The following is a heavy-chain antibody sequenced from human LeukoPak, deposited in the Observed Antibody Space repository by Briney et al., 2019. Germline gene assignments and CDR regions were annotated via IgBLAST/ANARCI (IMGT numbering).Heavy chain of an antibody. CDR3: VGITNHRSGWQSLDY. CDR2: INHSGST. Sequence: SETLSLTCAVYGGSFSGYYWSWIRQPPGKGLEWIGEINHSGSTNYNPSLKSRVTISVDTSKNQFSLKPSSVTAADTAVYYCVGITNHRSGWQSLDYWGQGTLVTVSS. CDR1: GGSFSGYY. J-gene: IGHJ4*02. V-gene: IGHV4-34*01. D-gene: IGHD6-19*01.